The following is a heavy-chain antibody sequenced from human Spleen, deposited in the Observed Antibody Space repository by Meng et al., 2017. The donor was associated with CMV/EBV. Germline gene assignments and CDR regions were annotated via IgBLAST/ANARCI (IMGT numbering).Heavy chain of an antibody. CDR3: ATYSSGWYSGY. CDR1: GFTFRTYW. V-gene: IGHV3-7*01. CDR2: IKNDGSEK. J-gene: IGHJ4*02. Sequence: GESLKISCAASGFTFRTYWMAWVRQAPGRGLEWVANIKNDGSEKSYVDSVKGRFTISRDNAKNSLYLQMNSLRAEDTAVYYCATYSSGWYSGYWGQGTLVTVSS. D-gene: IGHD6-19*01.